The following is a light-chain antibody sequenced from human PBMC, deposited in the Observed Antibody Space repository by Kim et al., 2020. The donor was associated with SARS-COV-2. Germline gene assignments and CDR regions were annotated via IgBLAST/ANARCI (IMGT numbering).Light chain of an antibody. CDR2: GNS. J-gene: IGLJ1*01. V-gene: IGLV1-40*01. Sequence: VTISFTGSSSNIWAGYDVHWYQQLPGTAPNLLIYGNSNRPSGVPDRFSGSKSGTSASLAITGLQAEDEADYYCQSYDSSLSGPYYVFGTGTKVTVL. CDR3: QSYDSSLSGPYYV. CDR1: SSNIWAGYD.